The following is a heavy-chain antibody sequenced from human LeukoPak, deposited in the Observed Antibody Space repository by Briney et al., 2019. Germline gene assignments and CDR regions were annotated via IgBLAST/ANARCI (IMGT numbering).Heavy chain of an antibody. J-gene: IGHJ4*02. D-gene: IGHD3-10*01. V-gene: IGHV3-11*01. CDR3: AARYGSGSYYSDY. CDR2: ISSSGSTI. CDR1: GFTFSDYY. Sequence: GGSLRLSCAASGFTFSDYYMSWIRQAPGKGMEGVSYISSSGSTIYYADSVKGRFTISRDDAKNSLYLQMNSLRAEDTAVYYCAARYGSGSYYSDYWGQGTLVTVSS.